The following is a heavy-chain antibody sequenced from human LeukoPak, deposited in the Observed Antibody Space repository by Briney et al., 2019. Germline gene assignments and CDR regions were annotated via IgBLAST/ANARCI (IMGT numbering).Heavy chain of an antibody. D-gene: IGHD4-17*01. CDR3: ARATTVTPNWFDP. CDR1: GGSISSGVYY. V-gene: IGHV4-30-4*01. Sequence: SETLSLTCTVSGGSISSGVYYWSWIRQPPGKGLEWIGYIYYSGSTYYNPSLKSRVTISVDTSKNQFSLKLSSVTAADTAVYYCARATTVTPNWFDPWGQGTLVTVSS. CDR2: IYYSGST. J-gene: IGHJ5*02.